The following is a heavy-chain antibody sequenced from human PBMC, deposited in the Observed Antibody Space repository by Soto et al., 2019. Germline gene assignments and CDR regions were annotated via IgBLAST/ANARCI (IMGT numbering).Heavy chain of an antibody. CDR3: ARGRYYDILTGYYGGLCFDY. CDR1: GFTFSSYG. V-gene: IGHV3-33*01. Sequence: GGSLRLSCAASGFTFSSYGMHWVRQAPGKGLEWVAVIWYDGSNKYYADSVKGRFTISRDNSKNTLYLQMNSLRAEDTAVYYCARGRYYDILTGYYGGLCFDYWGQGTLVTVSS. J-gene: IGHJ4*02. CDR2: IWYDGSNK. D-gene: IGHD3-9*01.